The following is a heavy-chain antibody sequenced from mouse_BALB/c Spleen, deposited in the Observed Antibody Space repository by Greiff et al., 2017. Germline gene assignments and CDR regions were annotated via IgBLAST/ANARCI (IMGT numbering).Heavy chain of an antibody. CDR1: GYTFTDYA. CDR3: AREESPAMDY. CDR2: ISTYYGDA. J-gene: IGHJ4*01. Sequence: QVQLQQSGAELVRPGVSVKISCKGSGYTFTDYAMHWVKQSHAKSLEWIGVISTYYGDASYNQKFKGKATMTVDKSSSTAYMELARLTSEDSAIYYCAREESPAMDYWGQGTSVTVSS. V-gene: IGHV1S137*01.